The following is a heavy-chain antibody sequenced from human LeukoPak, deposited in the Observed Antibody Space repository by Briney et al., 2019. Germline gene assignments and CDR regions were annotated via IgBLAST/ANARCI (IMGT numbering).Heavy chain of an antibody. V-gene: IGHV3-15*01. J-gene: IGHJ3*02. CDR3: TTGAIVGATADAFDI. D-gene: IGHD1-26*01. Sequence: GGSLRLSCAASGFTFSNAWMSWVRQAPGKGLEWVGRIKSKTDGGTTDYAAPVKGRFTISRDDSKNTLYLQMNSLKTEDTAVYYCTTGAIVGATADAFDIWGQGTMVTVSS. CDR1: GFTFSNAW. CDR2: IKSKTDGGTT.